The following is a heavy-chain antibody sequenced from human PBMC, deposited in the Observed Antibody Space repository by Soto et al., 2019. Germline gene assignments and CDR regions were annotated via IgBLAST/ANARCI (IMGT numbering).Heavy chain of an antibody. Sequence: PGGSLRLSCAASGFTFSSYAMSWVRQAPGKGLEWVSAISGSGGSTYYADSVKGRFTISKDNSKNTLYLQMNSLRAEDTAVYYCAKVGRYSSSSRGGWFDPWGQGTLVTVSS. CDR3: AKVGRYSSSSRGGWFDP. D-gene: IGHD6-6*01. CDR2: ISGSGGST. CDR1: GFTFSSYA. V-gene: IGHV3-23*01. J-gene: IGHJ5*02.